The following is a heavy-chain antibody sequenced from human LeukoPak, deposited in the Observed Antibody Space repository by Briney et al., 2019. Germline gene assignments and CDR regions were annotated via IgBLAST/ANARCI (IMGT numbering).Heavy chain of an antibody. CDR2: IYYSGST. V-gene: IGHV4-39*07. J-gene: IGHJ3*02. CDR1: GGSISTSSYY. Sequence: SETLSLTFPVSGGSISTSSYYWGWIRPPPGKGLECIGNIYYSGSTYYNPSLKSRVTISVDTSKNQFSLKLSSVTAADTAVYYCARVGGYAFDIWGQGTMVTVSS. D-gene: IGHD1-26*01. CDR3: ARVGGYAFDI.